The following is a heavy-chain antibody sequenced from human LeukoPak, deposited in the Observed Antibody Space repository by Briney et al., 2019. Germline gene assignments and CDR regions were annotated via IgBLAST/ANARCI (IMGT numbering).Heavy chain of an antibody. D-gene: IGHD6-13*01. J-gene: IGHJ2*01. CDR2: INHSGST. Sequence: SETLSLTCAVYGGSFSGYYWSWIRQPPGKGLEWIGEINHSGSTNYNPSLKSRVTISVDTSKNQFSLKLSSVTAADTAVYYCARRSLSSSLNWYFDLWGRGTLVTVSS. V-gene: IGHV4-34*01. CDR1: GGSFSGYY. CDR3: ARRSLSSSLNWYFDL.